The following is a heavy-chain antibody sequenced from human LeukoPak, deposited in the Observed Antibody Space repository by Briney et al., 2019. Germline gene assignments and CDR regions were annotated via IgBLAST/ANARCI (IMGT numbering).Heavy chain of an antibody. Sequence: GSLRLSCAASGFTVSSNYMSWVRQAPGKGLEWVSSISSSSSYIYYADSVKGRFTISRDNAKNSLYLQMNSLRAEDTAVYYCARGGYCSSTSCYGRFDPWGQGTLVTVSS. J-gene: IGHJ5*02. CDR2: ISSSSSYI. CDR1: GFTVSSNY. V-gene: IGHV3-21*01. D-gene: IGHD2-2*01. CDR3: ARGGYCSSTSCYGRFDP.